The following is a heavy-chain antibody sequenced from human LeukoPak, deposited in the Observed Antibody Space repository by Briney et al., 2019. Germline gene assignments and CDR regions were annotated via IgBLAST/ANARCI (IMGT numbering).Heavy chain of an antibody. CDR1: GFSVSNNY. CDR2: INANSGTT. V-gene: IGHV3-23*01. J-gene: IGHJ5*01. Sequence: PGGSLRLSCAASGFSVSNNYMTGVRQPPGKGLEWVSTINANSGTTSYAASVRGRFTISRDNSKNTLYLQLNTLRAHDTATYYCAKPISGGLAVTADWFHPWGQGTLVVVSS. D-gene: IGHD6-19*01. CDR3: AKPISGGLAVTADWFHP.